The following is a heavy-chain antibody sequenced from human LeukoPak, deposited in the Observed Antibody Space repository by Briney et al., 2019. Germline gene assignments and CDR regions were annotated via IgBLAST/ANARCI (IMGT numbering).Heavy chain of an antibody. J-gene: IGHJ3*02. CDR1: GFTFSSYS. CDR3: ARRENYYDSSGQGDAFDI. V-gene: IGHV3-21*01. Sequence: GGSLTLSCAASGFTFSSYSMNWVRQAPGKGLEWVSSISSTSSYIYYADSVKGRFTISRDNAKNSLYLQMKSLRAEDTAVYYFARRENYYDSSGQGDAFDIWGQGTMVIVSS. D-gene: IGHD3-22*01. CDR2: ISSTSSYI.